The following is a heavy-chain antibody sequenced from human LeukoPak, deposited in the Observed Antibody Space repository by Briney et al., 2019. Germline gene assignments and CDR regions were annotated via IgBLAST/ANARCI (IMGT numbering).Heavy chain of an antibody. Sequence: GGSLRLSCTASGFTFSDYYMSWIRQAPGKGLEWVAYITSSGSTMYYADSVKGRFTISRDNAKNSLYLQMNSLRAEDTAVYYCAGVMGYCSGGSCYSDAFDIWGQGTMVTVSS. CDR3: AGVMGYCSGGSCYSDAFDI. CDR1: GFTFSDYY. CDR2: ITSSGSTM. J-gene: IGHJ3*02. D-gene: IGHD2-15*01. V-gene: IGHV3-11*04.